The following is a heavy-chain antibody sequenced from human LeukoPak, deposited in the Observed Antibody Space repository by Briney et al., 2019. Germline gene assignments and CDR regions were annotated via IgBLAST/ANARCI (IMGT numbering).Heavy chain of an antibody. CDR3: ARNSPGYCSGGSCSSYWYFDL. CDR2: IRSDGSST. D-gene: IGHD2-15*01. J-gene: IGHJ2*01. CDR1: GFTLTNYW. V-gene: IGHV3-74*01. Sequence: GWSLRLSCAASGFTLTNYWMHWVRQAPGKGLVWVSRIRSDGSSTSFAASVKGRFTISRDNAKNTLYLQMNSLRAEDTAVYYCARNSPGYCSGGSCSSYWYFDLWGRGTLVTVSS.